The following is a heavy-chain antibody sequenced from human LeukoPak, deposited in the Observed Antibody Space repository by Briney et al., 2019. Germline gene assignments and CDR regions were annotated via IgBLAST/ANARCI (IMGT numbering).Heavy chain of an antibody. V-gene: IGHV4-59*01. CDR3: ARGAGIYSYGRRYNWFDL. J-gene: IGHJ5*02. CDR1: GGSISSYY. CDR2: IYYSGST. D-gene: IGHD5-18*01. Sequence: SETLSLTCTVSGGSISSYYWSWIRQPPGKGLEWIGYIYYSGSTNYNPSLNSRVTISVDTSKNQFSLKLSAVTAADTAVYYCARGAGIYSYGRRYNWFDLWGQGTLVTVSS.